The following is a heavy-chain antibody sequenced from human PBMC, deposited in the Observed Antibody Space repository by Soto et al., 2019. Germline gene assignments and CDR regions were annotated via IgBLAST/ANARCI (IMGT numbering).Heavy chain of an antibody. D-gene: IGHD3-16*01. V-gene: IGHV5-10-1*01. Sequence: GESLKISCKISGYNFSNHWINWVRQVPGEGLEWMGRIDPSDSYVSYSPSFQGHVTLSTDTSTSTAFLQWRSLKASDSAKYYCVRGSAGWSVPEAQNWFDHWSQGTLVTVSS. CDR1: GYNFSNHW. CDR3: VRGSAGWSVPEAQNWFDH. CDR2: IDPSDSYV. J-gene: IGHJ5*02.